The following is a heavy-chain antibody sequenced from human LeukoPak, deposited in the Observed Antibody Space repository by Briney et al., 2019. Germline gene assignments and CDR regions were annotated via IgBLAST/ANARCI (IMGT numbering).Heavy chain of an antibody. Sequence: GGSLRLSCAASGFTFSSYSMNWVRQAPGKGLEWVSSISSSSSYIYYADSVKGRFTISRDNAKNTLYLQMNSQRAEDTAVYYCVRALMGTSDHWGQGSLVTVSS. CDR2: ISSSSSYI. V-gene: IGHV3-21*06. CDR3: VRALMGTSDH. J-gene: IGHJ4*02. CDR1: GFTFSSYS. D-gene: IGHD7-27*01.